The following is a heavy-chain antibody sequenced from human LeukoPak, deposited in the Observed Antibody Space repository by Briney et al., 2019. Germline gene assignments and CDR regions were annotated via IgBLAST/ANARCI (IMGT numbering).Heavy chain of an antibody. CDR1: GYTFTSYD. Sequence: ASVKVSCKASGYTFTSYDINWVRQATGQGLEWMGWMNPNSGNTGYAQKFRGRVTITRNTSISTAYVELSSLRSEDTAVYYCARGPMNFYYDSSGTQDHFDYWGQGTLVTVSS. J-gene: IGHJ4*02. V-gene: IGHV1-8*03. CDR2: MNPNSGNT. CDR3: ARGPMNFYYDSSGTQDHFDY. D-gene: IGHD3-22*01.